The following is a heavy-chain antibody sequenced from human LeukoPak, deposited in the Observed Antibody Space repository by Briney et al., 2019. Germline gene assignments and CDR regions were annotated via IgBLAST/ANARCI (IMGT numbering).Heavy chain of an antibody. Sequence: GGSLRLSCAAAGFTLSTYAMSWVRQTPGKGLEWVAATSSSDAGTYHADSVRGRFTISRDNSKNTLYLQMNSLRAEDAAVYFCAKAPVTSCRGAYCYPFDSWGQGTLVTVSS. V-gene: IGHV3-23*01. D-gene: IGHD2-21*01. CDR3: AKAPVTSCRGAYCYPFDS. CDR1: GFTLSTYA. CDR2: TSSSDAGT. J-gene: IGHJ4*02.